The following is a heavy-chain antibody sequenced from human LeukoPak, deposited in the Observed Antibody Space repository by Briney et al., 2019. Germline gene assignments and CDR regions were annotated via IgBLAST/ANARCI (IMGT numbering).Heavy chain of an antibody. CDR1: GFTFSSYG. CDR2: IWYDGSNK. D-gene: IGHD2-2*01. V-gene: IGHV3-33*01. Sequence: GRSLRLSCAASGFTFSSYGMHWVRQAPGKGLEWVAVIWYDGSNKYYADSVKGRFTISRDNSKNTLHLQMNSLRAEDTAVYYCASVCSGTSCHFDYWGQGTLVTVSS. J-gene: IGHJ4*02. CDR3: ASVCSGTSCHFDY.